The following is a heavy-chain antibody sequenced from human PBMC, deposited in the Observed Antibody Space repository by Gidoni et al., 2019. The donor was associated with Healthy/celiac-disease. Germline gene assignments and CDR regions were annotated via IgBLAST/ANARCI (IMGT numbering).Heavy chain of an antibody. V-gene: IGHV3-30-3*01. CDR3: ARTGETFYDFWSGYYTGLNY. J-gene: IGHJ4*02. CDR1: GFTFSSYA. D-gene: IGHD3-3*01. CDR2: ISYDGSNK. Sequence: QVQLVESGGGVVQPVRSLRLSCAASGFTFSSYAMHWVRQAPGKGLEWVAVISYDGSNKYYADSVKCRFTISRDNSKNTLYLQMNSLRAGDTAVYYCARTGETFYDFWSGYYTGLNYWGQGTLVTVSS.